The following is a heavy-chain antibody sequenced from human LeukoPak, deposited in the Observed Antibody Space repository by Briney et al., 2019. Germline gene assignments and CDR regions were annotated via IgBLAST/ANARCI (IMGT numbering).Heavy chain of an antibody. V-gene: IGHV3-33*01. D-gene: IGHD3-10*01. CDR1: GFTFSSYG. Sequence: PGGSLRLSCAASGFTFSSYGMHRVRQAPGKGLEWVAVIWYDGSNKYYADSVKGRFTISRDNSKNTLYLQMNSLRAEDTAVYYCARGHYYGSGSYGTFDPWGQGTLVTVSS. CDR3: ARGHYYGSGSYGTFDP. J-gene: IGHJ5*02. CDR2: IWYDGSNK.